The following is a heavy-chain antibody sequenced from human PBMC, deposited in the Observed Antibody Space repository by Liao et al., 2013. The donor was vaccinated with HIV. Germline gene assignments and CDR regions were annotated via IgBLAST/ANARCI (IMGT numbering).Heavy chain of an antibody. V-gene: IGHV4-30-2*01. J-gene: IGHJ6*03. Sequence: QLQLQASGSGLVKPSQTLSLTCTVSGGSITSRGYSWSWIRQPPGKGLEWIGYIYHSGSTYYNPSLESRVTISVDPSKNQFSLRVNSVTAADTAVYYCARGGFLRPFFYMDVWGKGTTVIVSS. CDR1: GGSITSRGYS. CDR2: IYHSGST. CDR3: ARGGFLRPFFYMDV. D-gene: IGHD3-3*01.